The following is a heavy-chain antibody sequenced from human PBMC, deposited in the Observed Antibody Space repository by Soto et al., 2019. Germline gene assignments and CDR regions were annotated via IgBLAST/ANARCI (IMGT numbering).Heavy chain of an antibody. CDR3: ARFGGYSYGQEYYYYYGMDV. J-gene: IGHJ6*02. D-gene: IGHD5-18*01. CDR2: IYYSGST. Sequence: PSETLSLTCTVSGGSISSGGYYWSWIRQHPGKGLEWIGYIYYSGSTYYNPSLKSRVTISVDKSKNQFSLKLSSVTAADTAVYYCARFGGYSYGQEYYYYYGMDVWGQGTTVTVSS. V-gene: IGHV4-31*03. CDR1: GGSISSGGYY.